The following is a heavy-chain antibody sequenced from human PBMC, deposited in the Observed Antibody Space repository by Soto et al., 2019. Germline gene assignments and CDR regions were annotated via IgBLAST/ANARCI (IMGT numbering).Heavy chain of an antibody. CDR1: GYSFNTYW. CDR3: ARHRARGYNYNFAAFDF. Sequence: GESLKISCKTSGYSFNTYWIGWVRQMPGKGLEWMAVIYPDDSDTRYSPSFQGQVTISADKSISAAYLQWSSLKASDTALYYCARHRARGYNYNFAAFDFWGQGTMVTV. CDR2: IYPDDSDT. J-gene: IGHJ3*01. D-gene: IGHD5-12*01. V-gene: IGHV5-51*01.